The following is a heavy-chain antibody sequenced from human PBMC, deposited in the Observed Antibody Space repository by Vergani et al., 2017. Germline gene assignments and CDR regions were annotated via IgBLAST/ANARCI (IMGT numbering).Heavy chain of an antibody. D-gene: IGHD3-3*01. CDR2: MNGDGDTI. Sequence: EVELVESGGGLVQPGGSLRLSCAASGFTFNEYWMHWARHVPGKGLVWVSGMNGDGDTISYADSVKGRFTIARDNAKNTLFLQMNSLRAADTAVYYCARARKXRFGVVWENWFDPWGQGTLVTVSS. V-gene: IGHV3-74*01. CDR1: GFTFNEYW. CDR3: ARARKXRFGVVWENWFDP. J-gene: IGHJ5*02.